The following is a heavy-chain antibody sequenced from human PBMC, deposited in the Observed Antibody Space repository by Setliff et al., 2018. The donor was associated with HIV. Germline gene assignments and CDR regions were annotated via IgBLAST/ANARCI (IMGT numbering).Heavy chain of an antibody. CDR1: GGSISSYF. D-gene: IGHD2-21*02. CDR3: ARSDSYCAGDCYGVDGVDAFDI. V-gene: IGHV4-59*01. Sequence: SETVSLTCTVSGGSISSYFWSWIRQPPGKGLEWIGYMSYSGSTYYNPSLKSRIIMSVDTSKNQFSLKLSSVTAADTALYYCARSDSYCAGDCYGVDGVDAFDIWGQGTMVTVSS. CDR2: MSYSGST. J-gene: IGHJ3*02.